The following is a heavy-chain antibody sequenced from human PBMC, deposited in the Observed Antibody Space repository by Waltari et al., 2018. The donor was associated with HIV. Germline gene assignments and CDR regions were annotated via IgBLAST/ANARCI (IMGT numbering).Heavy chain of an antibody. D-gene: IGHD1-1*01. CDR3: VRGGTHP. CDR2: VNPKNGVA. Sequence: QEQLVQSGAEVKKPGASVKVSCKASGYSFNDYYIHWIRQAPGQGLESVGWVNPKNGVAHYAQKFEGRVTISSDTSSRTVYMDFRRPTSDDTAVFYCVRGGTHPWGQGTLITVSS. J-gene: IGHJ5*02. V-gene: IGHV1-2*02. CDR1: GYSFNDYY.